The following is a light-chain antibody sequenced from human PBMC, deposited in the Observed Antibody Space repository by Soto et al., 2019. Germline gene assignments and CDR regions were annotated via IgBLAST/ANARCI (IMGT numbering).Light chain of an antibody. CDR3: CSYAGSYTYV. CDR2: DVT. J-gene: IGLJ1*01. V-gene: IGLV2-11*01. CDR1: GSDVGGYNF. Sequence: QSVLTQPRSVSGSPGQSVTISCTGTGSDVGGYNFVSWYQQHPGKAPKLMIYDVTFRPSGVPDRFSGSKSANTASLTISGLQAEDEADYHCCSYAGSYTYVFGTGTKVTVL.